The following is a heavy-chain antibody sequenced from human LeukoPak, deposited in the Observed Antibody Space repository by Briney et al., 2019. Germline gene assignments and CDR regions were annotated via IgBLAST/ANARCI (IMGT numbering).Heavy chain of an antibody. CDR3: ARDLTAMAFFDY. Sequence: GASVKVSCKASGYTFTSYYMHWVRQAPGQGLEWMGIINPSGGSTSYAQKFQGRVTITADKSTSTAYMELSSLRSEDTAVYYCARDLTAMAFFDYWGQGTLVTVSS. CDR2: INPSGGST. J-gene: IGHJ4*02. CDR1: GYTFTSYY. D-gene: IGHD5-18*01. V-gene: IGHV1-46*01.